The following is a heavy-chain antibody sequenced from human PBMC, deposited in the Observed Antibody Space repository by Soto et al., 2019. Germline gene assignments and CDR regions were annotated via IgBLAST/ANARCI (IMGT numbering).Heavy chain of an antibody. CDR1: GDSVSSNSAA. CDR3: ARGYDGSGSGIDD. V-gene: IGHV6-1*01. J-gene: IGHJ4*02. D-gene: IGHD3-22*01. Sequence: PSQTLSLTCAISGDSVSSNSAAWNWIRQSPSRGLEWLGRTYYRSKWINDYAVSVKSRVHINPDTSKNQFSMQLNSVTPEDTVVYYCARGYDGSGSGIDDWGLDTVVTISS. CDR2: TYYRSKWIN.